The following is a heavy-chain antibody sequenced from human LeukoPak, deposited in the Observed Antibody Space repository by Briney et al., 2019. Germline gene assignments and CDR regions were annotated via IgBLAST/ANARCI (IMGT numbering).Heavy chain of an antibody. Sequence: SETLSLTCTVSGGSISSSTYYWGWIRQPPGKGLDWIGSISYSGSTYYNPSLKSRITISVDTSKNQFSLKLSSVTAADTAVYYCARDVTAAFDYWGQGTLVTVSS. V-gene: IGHV4-39*07. J-gene: IGHJ4*02. CDR3: ARDVTAAFDY. CDR2: ISYSGST. CDR1: GGSISSSTYY. D-gene: IGHD6-13*01.